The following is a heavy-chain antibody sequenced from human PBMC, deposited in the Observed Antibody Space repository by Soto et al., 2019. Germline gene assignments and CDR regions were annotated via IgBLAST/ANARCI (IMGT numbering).Heavy chain of an antibody. CDR2: ISYDGGKK. Sequence: GGFLRLSCAASGFNFSSYAMHWVRQAPGKGLEWVAVISYDGGKKYYADSVKGRFTISRDNSKNTLYVEMNSLSAEDTAVYYCAREGQPAAGTTPHNWGQGTLVTVSS. CDR3: AREGQPAAGTTPHN. J-gene: IGHJ4*02. V-gene: IGHV3-30*04. CDR1: GFNFSSYA. D-gene: IGHD6-13*01.